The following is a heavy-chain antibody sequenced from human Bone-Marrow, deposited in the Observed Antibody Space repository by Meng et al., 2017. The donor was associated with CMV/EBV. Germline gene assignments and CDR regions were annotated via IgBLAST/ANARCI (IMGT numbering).Heavy chain of an antibody. J-gene: IGHJ4*02. CDR2: ISGSGGST. CDR3: AKPAFGETDY. D-gene: IGHD3-10*01. V-gene: IGHV3-23*01. Sequence: GESLKISRAASGFTFSSYAMSWVRQAPGKGLEWVSAISGSGGSTYYADSVKGRFTISRDNSKNTLYLQMNSLRAEDTAVYYCAKPAFGETDYWGQGTLVTVSS. CDR1: GFTFSSYA.